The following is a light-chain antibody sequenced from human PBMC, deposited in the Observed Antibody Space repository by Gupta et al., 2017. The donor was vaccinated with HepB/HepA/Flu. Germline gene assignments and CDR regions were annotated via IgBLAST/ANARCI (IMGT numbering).Light chain of an antibody. CDR1: QSISSN. J-gene: IGKJ4*01. Sequence: EIVMTQSPATLSVSPGERATLSCRASQSISSNLAWYQQIPGQAPRLIIFGASTRATGVPARFSGSGSGTEFTLTISSLQSEDFAVYYCQQYKIRPLTFGGGTKVEIK. V-gene: IGKV3-15*01. CDR2: GAS. CDR3: QQYKIRPLT.